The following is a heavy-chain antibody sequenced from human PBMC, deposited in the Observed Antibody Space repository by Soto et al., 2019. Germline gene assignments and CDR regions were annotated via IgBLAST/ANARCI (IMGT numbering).Heavy chain of an antibody. CDR2: IYYSGST. CDR3: AAMIVVVMSTDY. J-gene: IGHJ4*02. V-gene: IGHV4-30-4*01. Sequence: SETLSLTCTVSGGSISSGDYYWSWIHQPPGKGLEWIGYIYYSGSTYYNPSLKSRVTISVDTSKNQFSLKLSSVTAADTAVYYCAAMIVVVMSTDYWGQGTLVTVSS. D-gene: IGHD3-22*01. CDR1: GGSISSGDYY.